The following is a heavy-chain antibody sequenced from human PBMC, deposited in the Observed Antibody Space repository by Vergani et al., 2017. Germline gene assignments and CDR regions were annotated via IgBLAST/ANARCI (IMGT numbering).Heavy chain of an antibody. V-gene: IGHV4-31*03. CDR3: ARNPYCGGDCYSDAFDI. Sequence: QVQLQESGPGLVKASQTLSLTCSVSGAYVGSGGYYWSWVRQRPGMGLDWIGYIYYSGTTYYNPSLESRLTISLDTSENQFSLKLSSVTAADTAVYYCARNPYCGGDCYSDAFDIWGQGTMVTVSS. J-gene: IGHJ3*02. CDR1: GAYVGSGGYY. D-gene: IGHD2-21*02. CDR2: IYYSGTT.